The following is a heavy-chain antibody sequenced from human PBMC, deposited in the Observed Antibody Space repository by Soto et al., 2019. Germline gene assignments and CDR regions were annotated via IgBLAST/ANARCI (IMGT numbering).Heavy chain of an antibody. J-gene: IGHJ2*01. CDR1: GGSISSGGYY. V-gene: IGHV4-31*03. CDR3: AGGAVVIVYWCFDL. CDR2: IYYSGST. D-gene: IGHD3-16*02. Sequence: QVQLQESGPGLVKPSQTLSLTCTVSGGSISSGGYYWSWIRQHPGKGLEWIGYIYYSGSTYYNPSLKGRVTVSVDTSKDQFSLKLSSVAAADTAVFCCAGGAVVIVYWCFDLWGRGTLVTVSS.